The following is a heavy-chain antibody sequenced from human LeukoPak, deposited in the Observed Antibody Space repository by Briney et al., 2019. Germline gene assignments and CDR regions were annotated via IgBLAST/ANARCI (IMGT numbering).Heavy chain of an antibody. V-gene: IGHV4-59*12. CDR3: AREKRGSVDAFDI. Sequence: SETLSLTCTVSGASFSSYYWSWLRQPPGKGLEWIAYIFYNGNTKYNPSLKSRVTISVDTSKTQFSLKLSSVTAADTAVYYCAREKRGSVDAFDIWGQGTMVTVSS. CDR2: IFYNGNT. D-gene: IGHD6-25*01. J-gene: IGHJ3*02. CDR1: GASFSSYY.